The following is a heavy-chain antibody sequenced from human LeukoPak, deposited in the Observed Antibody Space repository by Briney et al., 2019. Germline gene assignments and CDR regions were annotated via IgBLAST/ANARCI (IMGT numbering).Heavy chain of an antibody. J-gene: IGHJ6*02. Sequence: SETLSLTCAVYGGSFSGYYWSWIRQPPGKGLEWIGEINHSGSTNYNSSLKSRVTISVDTSKNQFSLKLSSVTAADTAVYYCARGRLVVTAMNPKTKYYYYYYGMDVWGQGTTVTVSS. CDR2: INHSGST. D-gene: IGHD2-21*02. CDR1: GGSFSGYY. V-gene: IGHV4-34*01. CDR3: ARGRLVVTAMNPKTKYYYYYYGMDV.